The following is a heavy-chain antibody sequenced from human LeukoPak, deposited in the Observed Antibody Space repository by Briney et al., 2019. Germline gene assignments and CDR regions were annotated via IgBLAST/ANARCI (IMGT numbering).Heavy chain of an antibody. J-gene: IGHJ4*02. CDR2: INSDGSST. CDR3: VGSGSYYNPGGY. Sequence: GGSLRLSCAASGFTFSSYWMHWVRQAPGKGLVWVSRINSDGSSTSYADSVKGRFTISRDNAKNTLYLQMNSLRADDTAVYYCVGSGSYYNPGGYWGQGTLVTVSS. D-gene: IGHD3-10*01. CDR1: GFTFSSYW. V-gene: IGHV3-74*01.